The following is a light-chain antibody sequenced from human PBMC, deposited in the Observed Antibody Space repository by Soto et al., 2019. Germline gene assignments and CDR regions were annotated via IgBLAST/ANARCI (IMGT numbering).Light chain of an antibody. Sequence: DIKMTQSPSSLAASVGARVTITCRASQGISNYLAWYQQKPGKVPKLLIYAASTVQSGVPSRFSGSGSGTDFTLTISSLQPEDVAAYYCQKYNSAPPCTFGGGTKVEIK. CDR2: AAS. V-gene: IGKV1-27*01. J-gene: IGKJ4*01. CDR1: QGISNY. CDR3: QKYNSAPPCT.